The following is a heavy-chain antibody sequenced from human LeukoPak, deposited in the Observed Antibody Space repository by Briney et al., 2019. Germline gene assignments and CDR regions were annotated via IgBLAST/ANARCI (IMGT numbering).Heavy chain of an antibody. Sequence: SETLSLTCTVSGGSIFIYYFNWLRQPPGKGLEWIGYIYSNGITNYNPALRSRGTISIATSKNQFSLRLRSVTAADTAIYYCARRAYYDTSGYYPASGYFDLWGRGTLVTVSS. D-gene: IGHD3-22*01. J-gene: IGHJ2*01. V-gene: IGHV4-4*08. CDR1: GGSIFIYY. CDR2: IYSNGIT. CDR3: ARRAYYDTSGYYPASGYFDL.